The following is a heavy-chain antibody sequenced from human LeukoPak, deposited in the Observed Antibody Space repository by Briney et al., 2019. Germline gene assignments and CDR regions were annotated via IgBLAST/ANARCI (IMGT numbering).Heavy chain of an antibody. D-gene: IGHD2-21*02. J-gene: IGHJ4*02. CDR2: INPSGGST. Sequence: GASVKVSCKASGYTFTSYYMHWVRQAPEQGLEWMGIINPSGGSTSYAQKFQGRVTMTRDMSTSTVYMELSSLRSEDTAVYYCARDFSHGGDSSYPGVPPDYWGQGTLVTVSS. CDR3: ARDFSHGGDSSYPGVPPDY. CDR1: GYTFTSYY. V-gene: IGHV1-46*01.